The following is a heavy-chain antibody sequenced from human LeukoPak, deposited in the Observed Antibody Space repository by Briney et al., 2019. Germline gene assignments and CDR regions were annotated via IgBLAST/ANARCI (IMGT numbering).Heavy chain of an antibody. Sequence: SETLSLTCTVSGGSISSYYWSWIRQPPGKGLEWLGYIYYSGSTSYNPSLKSRVTISLDTSNNQFSLKLRSVTAADTAVYYCARGFAVAGSISFDYWGQGTLVTVSS. CDR3: ARGFAVAGSISFDY. CDR2: IYYSGST. D-gene: IGHD6-19*01. J-gene: IGHJ4*02. CDR1: GGSISSYY. V-gene: IGHV4-59*01.